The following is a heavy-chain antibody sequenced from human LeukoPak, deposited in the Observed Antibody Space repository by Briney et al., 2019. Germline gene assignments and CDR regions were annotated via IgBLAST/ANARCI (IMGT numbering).Heavy chain of an antibody. CDR3: ARDYRIGMVTYLMGY. D-gene: IGHD5-18*01. Sequence: GGSLRLSCAASGFTFRSYGMHWVRQAPGKGLEWVAVIWSDGSNKFYADSMKGRFTISRDNSKNTPYLQMNSLRAEDTAVYYCARDYRIGMVTYLMGYWGQGTLVTVSS. J-gene: IGHJ4*02. CDR1: GFTFRSYG. CDR2: IWSDGSNK. V-gene: IGHV3-33*01.